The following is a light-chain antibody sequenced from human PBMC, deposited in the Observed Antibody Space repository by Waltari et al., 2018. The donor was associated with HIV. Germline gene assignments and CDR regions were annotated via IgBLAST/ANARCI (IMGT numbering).Light chain of an antibody. CDR3: VAWDDTLRGVV. CDR1: TSNIGSND. V-gene: IGLV1-47*01. CDR2: GNK. Sequence: SVLTQPPSASGTPGQRVTISCSGSTSNIGSNDVFWYQHLPGACPKLLIRGNKQRPAGVPDRFSCSTSGTSAALAISGLRSEDEADYYCVAWDDTLRGVVFGGGTKVAAL. J-gene: IGLJ2*01.